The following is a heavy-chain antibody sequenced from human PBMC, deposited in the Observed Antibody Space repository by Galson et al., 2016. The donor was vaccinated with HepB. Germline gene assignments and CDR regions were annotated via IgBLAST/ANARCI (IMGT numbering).Heavy chain of an antibody. Sequence: SLRLSCAASGFTFSSYAMIWVRQAPGKGLEWVSSISNTGHSTYYADSVKGRFTFSRDNSKNTVYLQMNSLRAEDTAVYYCAKDIDYNHWSFDLWGRGTLVSVS. V-gene: IGHV3-23*01. D-gene: IGHD4/OR15-4a*01. J-gene: IGHJ2*01. CDR2: ISNTGHST. CDR1: GFTFSSYA. CDR3: AKDIDYNHWSFDL.